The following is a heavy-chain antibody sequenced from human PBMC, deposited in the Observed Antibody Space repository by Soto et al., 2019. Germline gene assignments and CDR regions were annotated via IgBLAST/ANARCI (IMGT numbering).Heavy chain of an antibody. D-gene: IGHD2-8*01. Sequence: SVKGSCKASGYTFTGYYMHWVRQAPVQGLEWMGWINPNSGGTNYAQKFQGWVTMTRDTSISTAYMELSRLRSDDTAVYYCARDLGADCTNGVCWGGYGMDVWGQGATVTVSS. V-gene: IGHV1-2*04. CDR1: GYTFTGYY. CDR2: INPNSGGT. CDR3: ARDLGADCTNGVCWGGYGMDV. J-gene: IGHJ6*02.